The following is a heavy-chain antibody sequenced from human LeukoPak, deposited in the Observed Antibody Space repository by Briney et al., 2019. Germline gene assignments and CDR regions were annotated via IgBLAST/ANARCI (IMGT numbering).Heavy chain of an antibody. D-gene: IGHD4-17*01. V-gene: IGHV3-53*01. J-gene: IGHJ4*02. Sequence: GGSLRLSCAASGFTLSTYWMSWVRQAPGKGLEWVSVIYSGGSTYYADSVKGRFTISRDNSKNTLYLQMNSLRAGDTAVYYCASAMTTVTRLDYWGQGTLVTVSS. CDR2: IYSGGST. CDR3: ASAMTTVTRLDY. CDR1: GFTLSTYW.